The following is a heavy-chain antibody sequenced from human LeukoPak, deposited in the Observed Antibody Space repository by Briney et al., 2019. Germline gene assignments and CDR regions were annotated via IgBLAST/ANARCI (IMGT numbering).Heavy chain of an antibody. Sequence: PSETLPLTCAVSGYSISSGYYWIWIRQPPGKGLEWIGSLYHSDSIYYNPSLESRVTMSVDTSKNQFSLKLSFVTAADTAVYYCARQHDSYHYYYVDVWGKGTTVTVSS. D-gene: IGHD6-13*01. CDR2: LYHSDSI. CDR1: GYSISSGYY. CDR3: ARQHDSYHYYYVDV. V-gene: IGHV4-38-2*01. J-gene: IGHJ6*03.